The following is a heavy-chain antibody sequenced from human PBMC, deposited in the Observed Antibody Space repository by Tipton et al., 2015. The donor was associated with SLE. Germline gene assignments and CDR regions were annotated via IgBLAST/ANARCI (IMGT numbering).Heavy chain of an antibody. CDR2: IHHRRGT. CDR1: GASISSYY. Sequence: TLSLTCIVSGASISSYYWSWIRQSPGKGLEWIGEIHHRRGTNYNPSLKSRVTVSVDTSKNQFSLNLNSVTAADMAVYYCAIRARGHDYWGQGTLVTVSS. V-gene: IGHV4-34*01. J-gene: IGHJ4*02. CDR3: AIRARGHDY.